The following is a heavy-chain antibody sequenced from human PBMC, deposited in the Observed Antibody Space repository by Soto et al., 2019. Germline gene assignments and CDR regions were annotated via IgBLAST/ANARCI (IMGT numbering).Heavy chain of an antibody. D-gene: IGHD3-10*01. CDR2: IYYSGST. V-gene: IGHV4-31*03. CDR3: VKAGSFHSVGHS. J-gene: IGHJ4*02. CDR1: GGSISSGGYY. Sequence: SETLSLTCTVSGGSISSGGYYWSWIRQQPGKGLEWIGYIYYSGSTYYSPSLKSRVTISADTSKNQFSLKLTSVTAADTAVYYCVKAGSFHSVGHSWGQGTLVTVSS.